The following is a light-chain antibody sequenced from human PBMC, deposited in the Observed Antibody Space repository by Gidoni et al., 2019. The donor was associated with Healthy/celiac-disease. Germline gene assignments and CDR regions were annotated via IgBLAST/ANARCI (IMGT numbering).Light chain of an antibody. Sequence: QSALTQPPSASGSPGPSVTIPCTGTSSDVGGYNEVSWYQQHPGKAPKLMIYEVSQRPAGVPDLFSGSKSGNAASLTVSVLQAEEEADYYCSSYAGSNNLVFGGGTKLTVL. J-gene: IGLJ2*01. CDR1: SSDVGGYNE. CDR3: SSYAGSNNLV. CDR2: EVS. V-gene: IGLV2-8*01.